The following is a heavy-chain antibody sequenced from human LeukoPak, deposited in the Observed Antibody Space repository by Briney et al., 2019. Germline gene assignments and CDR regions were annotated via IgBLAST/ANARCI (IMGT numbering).Heavy chain of an antibody. CDR2: IGASGGST. CDR1: GFTFSSYA. Sequence: GGSPRLSCATSGFTFSSYAMSWVRQAPGQGLEWVSGIGASGGSTYYADSVKGRFTISRDNSKNTLYLQMNSLRTEDTAVYYCAKAEGYDILTGLDYWGQGTLVTVSS. V-gene: IGHV3-23*01. D-gene: IGHD3-9*01. CDR3: AKAEGYDILTGLDY. J-gene: IGHJ4*02.